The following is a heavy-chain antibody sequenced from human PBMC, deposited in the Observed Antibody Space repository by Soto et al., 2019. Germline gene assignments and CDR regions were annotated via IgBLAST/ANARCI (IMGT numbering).Heavy chain of an antibody. CDR3: ARDTYLVVAATDGMDV. CDR1: GYTFTSYA. V-gene: IGHV1-3*05. D-gene: IGHD2-15*01. J-gene: IGHJ6*02. CDR2: INAGNGNT. Sequence: QVQLVQSGAEEKKPGASVKVSCKASGYTFTSYAMHWVRQAPGQRLEWMGWINAGNGNTKYSQKFQGRVTITRDTSASTAYMELSSLRSEDTAVYYCARDTYLVVAATDGMDVWGQGTTVTVSS.